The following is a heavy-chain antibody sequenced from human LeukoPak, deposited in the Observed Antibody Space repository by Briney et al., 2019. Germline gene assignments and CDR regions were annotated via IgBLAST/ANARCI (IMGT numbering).Heavy chain of an antibody. D-gene: IGHD2-2*01. CDR2: INHSGST. V-gene: IGHV4-34*01. J-gene: IGHJ4*02. Sequence: SETLSLTCAIYGGSFIGYYWSWIRQPPGKGLEWIGEINHSGSTYYNPSLKSRATISVDTSKNQFSLKLNSVTAADTALYYCARGEPAYCTSNSCSYDYWGQGTLVTVSS. CDR1: GGSFIGYY. CDR3: ARGEPAYCTSNSCSYDY.